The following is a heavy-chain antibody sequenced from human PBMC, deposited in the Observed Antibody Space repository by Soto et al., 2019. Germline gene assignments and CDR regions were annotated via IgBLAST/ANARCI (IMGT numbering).Heavy chain of an antibody. CDR2: IYKSATT. Sequence: SETLSLTCSVSGDSISNLDYFWAWIRQPPGQALEYIGYIYKSATTYYNPSFESRVAVSVDTSKSQFSLNVTSVTAADTAVYFCARGRYCLTGRCFPNWFDSWGQGALVTVSS. CDR1: GDSISNLDYF. V-gene: IGHV4-30-4*01. CDR3: ARGRYCLTGRCFPNWFDS. J-gene: IGHJ5*01. D-gene: IGHD7-27*01.